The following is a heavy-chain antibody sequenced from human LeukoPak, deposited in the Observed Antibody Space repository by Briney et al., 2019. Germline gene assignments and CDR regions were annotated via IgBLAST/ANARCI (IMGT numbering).Heavy chain of an antibody. CDR2: IYPGDSDT. CDR1: GYSSTSYW. J-gene: IGHJ4*02. D-gene: IGHD3-10*01. V-gene: IGHV5-51*01. Sequence: GESLKISCKGSGYSSTSYWIGWVRQMPGKGLEWMGIIYPGDSDTRYSSSLQGQVTMSVDKSINTAYLQWSSLKASDTAIYYCARPEGSGSYRSYFDYWGQGTLVTVSS. CDR3: ARPEGSGSYRSYFDY.